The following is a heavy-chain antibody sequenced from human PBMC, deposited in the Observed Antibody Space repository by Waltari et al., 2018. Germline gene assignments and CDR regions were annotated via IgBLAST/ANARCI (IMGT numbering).Heavy chain of an antibody. D-gene: IGHD2-2*02. CDR2: IYYSGST. Sequence: QLQLQESGPGLVKPSETLSLTCTVSGGSISSSSYYWGWIRQPPGKGLEWIGSIYYSGSTYYNPSLKSRVTISVDTSKNQFSLKLSSVTAADTAVYYCARDWNCSSTSCYKKSAFDIWGQGTMVTVSS. V-gene: IGHV4-39*07. CDR1: GGSISSSSYY. J-gene: IGHJ3*02. CDR3: ARDWNCSSTSCYKKSAFDI.